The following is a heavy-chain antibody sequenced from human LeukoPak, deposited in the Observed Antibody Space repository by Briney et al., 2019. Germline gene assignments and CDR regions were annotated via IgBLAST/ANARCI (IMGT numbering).Heavy chain of an antibody. CDR3: ARGGIPGGDYPSDV. CDR1: GFTFSSYE. V-gene: IGHV3-48*03. J-gene: IGHJ6*04. CDR2: ISSSGSTI. D-gene: IGHD4-17*01. Sequence: PGGSLRLSCAASGFTFSSYEMNWVRQAPGKGLEWVSYISSSGSTIYYADSVKGRFTISRDNAKNSVYLQMNSLRAEDTAVYYCARGGIPGGDYPSDVWGKGTTVTVSS.